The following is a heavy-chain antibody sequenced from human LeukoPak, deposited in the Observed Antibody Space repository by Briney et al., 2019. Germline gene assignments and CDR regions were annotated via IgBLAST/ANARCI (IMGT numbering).Heavy chain of an antibody. CDR2: ITSNGGTT. D-gene: IGHD4-11*01. V-gene: IGHV3-64D*09. J-gene: IGHJ4*02. CDR3: VKDSNIHNY. Sequence: GGSLRLSCSASGFTFSTYAMYWVRQAPGKGLEYVSVITSNGGTTYSADSVKGRFTISRDNSKNTPYLQMSSLRPEDTAVYYCVKDSNIHNYWGQGTLVTVSS. CDR1: GFTFSTYA.